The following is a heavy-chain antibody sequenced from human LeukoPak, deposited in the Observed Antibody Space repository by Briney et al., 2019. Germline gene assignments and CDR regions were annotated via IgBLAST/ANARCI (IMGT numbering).Heavy chain of an antibody. V-gene: IGHV1-18*01. CDR2: ISAYSGNT. Sequence: ASVKVSCKASGYTFTSYGISWVRQAPGQGLEWMGWISAYSGNTNYAPKLQGRVTMTTDTSTSTAYMELRSLRSDDTAVYYCATDLVGATPGGYWGQGTLVTVSS. CDR1: GYTFTSYG. CDR3: ATDLVGATPGGY. D-gene: IGHD1-26*01. J-gene: IGHJ4*02.